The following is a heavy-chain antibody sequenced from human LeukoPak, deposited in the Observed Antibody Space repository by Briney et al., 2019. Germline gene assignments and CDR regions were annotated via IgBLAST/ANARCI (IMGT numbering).Heavy chain of an antibody. CDR3: ARVTPKRYCSSTSCFNDY. V-gene: IGHV3-7*01. CDR2: IKQDGSEK. D-gene: IGHD2-2*01. CDR1: GFTFSSYW. Sequence: GGSLRLSCAASGFTFSSYWVSWVRQAPGKGLEWVANIKQDGSEKYYVDSVKGRFTISRDNAKNSLYLQMNSLRAEDTAVYYCARVTPKRYCSSTSCFNDYWGQGTLVTVSS. J-gene: IGHJ4*02.